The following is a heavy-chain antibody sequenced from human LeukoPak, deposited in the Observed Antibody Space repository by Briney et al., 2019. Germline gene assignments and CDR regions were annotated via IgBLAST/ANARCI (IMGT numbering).Heavy chain of an antibody. CDR2: IKSDGSTT. Sequence: PGGSLRLSCAASGFTFSSYWMHWVRQAPGKGLVWVSGIKSDGSTTKYADSVKGRLTISRGNAKNTLHLQMNSLSAEDTAVYYCVRGMDYWGQGTLVTVSS. J-gene: IGHJ4*02. CDR1: GFTFSSYW. V-gene: IGHV3-74*03. CDR3: VRGMDY.